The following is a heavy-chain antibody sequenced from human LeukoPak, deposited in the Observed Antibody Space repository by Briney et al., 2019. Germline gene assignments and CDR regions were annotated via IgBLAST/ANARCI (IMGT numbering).Heavy chain of an antibody. D-gene: IGHD4-11*01. CDR2: ISGSGGST. V-gene: IGHV3-23*01. CDR1: GFTFSSYA. Sequence: GGSLRLSCAASGFTFSSYAMSWVRQAPGKGLEWVSAISGSGGSTYYTDSVKGRFTISRDNSKNTLYLQMNSLRAEDTAVYYCARDKYSNYYFDYWGQGTLVTVSS. J-gene: IGHJ4*02. CDR3: ARDKYSNYYFDY.